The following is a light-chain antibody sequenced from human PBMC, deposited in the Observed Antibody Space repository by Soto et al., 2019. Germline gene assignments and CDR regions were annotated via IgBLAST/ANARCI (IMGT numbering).Light chain of an antibody. J-gene: IGLJ2*01. CDR2: EVS. CDR1: NSDVGSYNR. CDR3: SSYSGTPVV. V-gene: IGLV2-18*02. Sequence: QSALTQPPSVSGSPGQSVTISCTGTNSDVGSYNRVSWYQQPPGTAPKLMIYEVSNRPSGVPDRFSGSKSGNTASLTISGLQAEDEADYYCSSYSGTPVVFGGGTKLTVL.